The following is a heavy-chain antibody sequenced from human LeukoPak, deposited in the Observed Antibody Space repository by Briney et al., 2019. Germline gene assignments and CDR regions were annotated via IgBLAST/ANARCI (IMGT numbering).Heavy chain of an antibody. Sequence: GESLKISCKGSGYSFSNYWIGWVRQMPGKGLEWMGIIYPSDSDTRYSPSFQGQVTISADKSISTAFLQWSSLKASDTAMYYCAGGDCSSNSCADFGYWGQGTLVTVSS. J-gene: IGHJ4*02. CDR2: IYPSDSDT. CDR3: AGGDCSSNSCADFGY. V-gene: IGHV5-51*01. CDR1: GYSFSNYW. D-gene: IGHD2-2*01.